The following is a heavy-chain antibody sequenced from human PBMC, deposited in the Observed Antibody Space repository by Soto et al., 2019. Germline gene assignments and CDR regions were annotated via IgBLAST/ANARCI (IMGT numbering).Heavy chain of an antibody. V-gene: IGHV3-48*02. CDR2: ITTSSHTI. CDR1: GFPFSSYS. CDR3: ARHGIHVSHDV. Sequence: EVQLVESGGGLVQPGVSLRLSCAASGFPFSSYSMDWVRQAPGQGLEGIEYITTSSHTIYYADSVRGRFTISRDNAKNSLFLQMNSLRDEYTAVYYCARHGIHVSHDVLGHGTTVSVSS. J-gene: IGHJ6*02. D-gene: IGHD5-18*01.